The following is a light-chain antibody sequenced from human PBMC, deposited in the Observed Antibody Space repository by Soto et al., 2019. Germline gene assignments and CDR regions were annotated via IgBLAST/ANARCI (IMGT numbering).Light chain of an antibody. Sequence: QSVLTQPASVSGSPGQSITISCTGTISDVGSYNFVSWYQQHPGKAPKVMIYEGTKRPSGVSNRFSGSKSGDTASLTISGLQAEDEADYYSCSYAGSSSFVWVFGGGTKLTVL. CDR1: ISDVGSYNF. V-gene: IGLV2-23*01. CDR3: CSYAGSSSFVWV. J-gene: IGLJ3*02. CDR2: EGT.